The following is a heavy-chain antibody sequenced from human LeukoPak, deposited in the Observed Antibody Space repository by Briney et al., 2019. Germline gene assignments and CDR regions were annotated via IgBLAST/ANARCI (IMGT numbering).Heavy chain of an antibody. CDR3: ARRRYSSSWYENPFDP. V-gene: IGHV4-34*01. CDR1: GGSISSYY. D-gene: IGHD6-13*01. CDR2: INHSGST. Sequence: SETLSLTCTVSGGSISSYYWSWIRQPPGKGLEWIGEINHSGSTNYNPSLKSRVTISVDTSKNQFSLKLSSVTAADTAVYYCARRRYSSSWYENPFDPWGQGTLVTVSS. J-gene: IGHJ5*02.